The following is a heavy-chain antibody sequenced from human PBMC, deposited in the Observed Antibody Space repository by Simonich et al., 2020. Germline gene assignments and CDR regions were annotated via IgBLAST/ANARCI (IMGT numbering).Heavy chain of an antibody. J-gene: IGHJ4*02. V-gene: IGHV4-39*01. Sequence: QPQLQESGPGLVKPSETLSLTCTVSGGSISSSSYYWGWIRQPPGKGLEWIGSIYYSGSTYYNPSLKSRVTISVDTSKNQFSLKLSSVTAADTAVYYCARQRVLMVYAIDYWGQGTLVTVSS. CDR2: IYYSGST. CDR3: ARQRVLMVYAIDY. D-gene: IGHD2-8*01. CDR1: GGSISSSSYY.